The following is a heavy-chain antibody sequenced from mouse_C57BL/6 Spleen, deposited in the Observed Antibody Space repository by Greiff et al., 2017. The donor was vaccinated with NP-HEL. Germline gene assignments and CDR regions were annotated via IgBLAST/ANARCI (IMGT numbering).Heavy chain of an antibody. J-gene: IGHJ2*01. Sequence: VQLQQSGAELVRPGASVKLSCTASGFNIKDDYMHWVKQKPEQGLEWIGWFVPENGDTEYASKFQGRATITADTSYNTAYLQLNSLTSEDTAVYYCAGQLRPAYFDYWGPGATLTVSS. CDR2: FVPENGDT. V-gene: IGHV14-4*01. D-gene: IGHD3-2*02. CDR3: AGQLRPAYFDY. CDR1: GFNIKDDY.